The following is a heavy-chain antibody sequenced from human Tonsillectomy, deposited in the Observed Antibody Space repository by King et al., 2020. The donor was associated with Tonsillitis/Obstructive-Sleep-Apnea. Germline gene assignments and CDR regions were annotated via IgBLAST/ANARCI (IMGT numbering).Heavy chain of an antibody. CDR1: GGTFSSYA. D-gene: IGHD1-1*01. Sequence: QLVQSGAEVKKPGSSVKVSCKASGGTFSSYAISWVRQAPGQGLEWMGGIIPIFGTANYAQKFQGRVTITADESTSTAYMELSSLRSEDTAVYYWARDYNWNDVSAFDIWGQGTMVTVSS. CDR3: ARDYNWNDVSAFDI. V-gene: IGHV1-69*01. J-gene: IGHJ3*02. CDR2: IIPIFGTA.